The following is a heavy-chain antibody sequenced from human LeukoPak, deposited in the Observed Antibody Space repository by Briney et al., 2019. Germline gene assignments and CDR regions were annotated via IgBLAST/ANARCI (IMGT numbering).Heavy chain of an antibody. J-gene: IGHJ4*02. V-gene: IGHV3-23*01. CDR1: GFTFSSYA. Sequence: PGGSLRLSCAASGFTFSSYAMSWVRQAPGKGLEWVSTINGSGGSTYYADSVKGRFTISRDNSKNTLYLQMNSLRAEDTAVYYCAKMVHTEQWLVPFDYWGQGTLVTVSS. D-gene: IGHD6-19*01. CDR3: AKMVHTEQWLVPFDY. CDR2: INGSGGST.